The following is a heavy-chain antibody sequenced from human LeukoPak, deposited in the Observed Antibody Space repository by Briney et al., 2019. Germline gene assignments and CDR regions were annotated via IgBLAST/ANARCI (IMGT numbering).Heavy chain of an antibody. CDR3: GRGRNWFDP. CDR2: IYYSGST. V-gene: IGHV4-59*01. CDR1: GGSISSYY. J-gene: IGHJ5*02. Sequence: SETLSLTCTVSGGSISSYYWSWIRQPPGKGLEWIGYIYYSGSTNYSPSLKSRVTISVDTSKNQFSLKLSSVTAADTAVYYCGRGRNWFDPWGQGTLVTVSS.